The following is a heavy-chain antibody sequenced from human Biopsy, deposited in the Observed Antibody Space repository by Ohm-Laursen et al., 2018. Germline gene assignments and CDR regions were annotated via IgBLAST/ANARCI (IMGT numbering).Heavy chain of an antibody. J-gene: IGHJ4*02. CDR2: IFYSANT. V-gene: IGHV4-31*03. Sequence: TLSLTCTVSGVSINGGHYYWNWIRHHPGKGLEWIGNIFYSANTYYNPSLKSRVTISVDTSKNQFPLKLSSVTAADTAVYYCARLGSGDYFPTFFDFWGQGALVTVSS. D-gene: IGHD5-12*01. CDR1: GVSINGGHYY. CDR3: ARLGSGDYFPTFFDF.